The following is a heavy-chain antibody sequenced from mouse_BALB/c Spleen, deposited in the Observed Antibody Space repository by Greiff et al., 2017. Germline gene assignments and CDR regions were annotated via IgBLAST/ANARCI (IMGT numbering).Heavy chain of an antibody. CDR3: VRVPYAY. Sequence: VQLVESGPGLVAPSQSLSITCTVSGFSLTSYDISWIRQPPGKGLEWLGVIWTGGGTNYNSAFMSRLSISKDNSKSQVFLKMNSLQTDDTAIYYCVRVPYAYWGQGTLVTVSA. V-gene: IGHV2-9-2*01. CDR1: GFSLTSYD. CDR2: IWTGGGT. J-gene: IGHJ3*01.